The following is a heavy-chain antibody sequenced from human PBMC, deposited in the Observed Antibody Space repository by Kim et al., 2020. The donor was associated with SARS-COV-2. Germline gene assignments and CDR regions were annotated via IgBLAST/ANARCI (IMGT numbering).Heavy chain of an antibody. Sequence: GGSLRLSCAASGFTFSSYAMHWVRQAPGKGLEWVAVISYDGSNKYYADSVKGRFTISRDNSKNTLYLQMNSLRAEDTAVYYCARAQRRRTIFGVVWLPHYYYYMDVWGKGTTVTVSS. D-gene: IGHD3-3*01. CDR2: ISYDGSNK. V-gene: IGHV3-30-3*01. J-gene: IGHJ6*03. CDR3: ARAQRRRTIFGVVWLPHYYYYMDV. CDR1: GFTFSSYA.